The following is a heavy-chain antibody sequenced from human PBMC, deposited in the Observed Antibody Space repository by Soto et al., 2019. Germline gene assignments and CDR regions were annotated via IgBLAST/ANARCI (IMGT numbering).Heavy chain of an antibody. CDR2: ISSSSSTI. Sequence: EVQLVESGGGLVQPGGSLRLSCAASGLTFSSYSMNWVRQAPGKGLEWVSYISSSSSTIYYADSVKGRFTSSRDNAKNSLYLQMNSLRAEDTAVYYCARETQWLNWFDPWGQGTLVTVSS. J-gene: IGHJ5*02. CDR3: ARETQWLNWFDP. CDR1: GLTFSSYS. V-gene: IGHV3-48*01. D-gene: IGHD6-19*01.